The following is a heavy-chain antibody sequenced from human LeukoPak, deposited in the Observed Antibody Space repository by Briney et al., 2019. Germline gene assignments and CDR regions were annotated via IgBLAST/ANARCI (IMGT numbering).Heavy chain of an antibody. J-gene: IGHJ3*02. Sequence: ASVKVSCKASRYTFTSYDINWVRQATGQGLEWMGWMNPNSGNTGYAQKFQGRVTMTRNTSISTAYMELSSLRSEDTAVYYCAGSGSPGHDAFDIWGQGTMVTVSS. CDR2: MNPNSGNT. CDR3: AGSGSPGHDAFDI. V-gene: IGHV1-8*01. D-gene: IGHD1-26*01. CDR1: RYTFTSYD.